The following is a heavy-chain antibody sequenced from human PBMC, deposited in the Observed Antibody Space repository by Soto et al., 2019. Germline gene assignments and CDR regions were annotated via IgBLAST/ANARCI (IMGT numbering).Heavy chain of an antibody. CDR3: ARHQSRPRAGRLNWFDP. Sequence: KTSETLSLTCTVSGGSISSSSYYWGWIRQPPGKGLEWIGSIYYSGSTYYNPSLKSRVTISVDTSKNQFSLKLSSVTAADTAVYYCARHQSRPRAGRLNWFDPWGQGTLVTVSS. J-gene: IGHJ5*02. CDR2: IYYSGST. CDR1: GGSISSSSYY. D-gene: IGHD3-22*01. V-gene: IGHV4-39*01.